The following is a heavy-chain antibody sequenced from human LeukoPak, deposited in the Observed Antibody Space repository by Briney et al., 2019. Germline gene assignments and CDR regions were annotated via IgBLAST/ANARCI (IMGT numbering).Heavy chain of an antibody. Sequence: SVKVSCKASGGTFSSYAISWVRQAPGQGLEWMGRIIPIFGTANYAQKFQGRVTITTDESTSTAYMELSSLRSEDTAVYYCARQYDLLTGHLDYWGQGTLVTVSS. CDR3: ARQYDLLTGHLDY. CDR2: IIPIFGTA. CDR1: GGTFSSYA. J-gene: IGHJ4*02. V-gene: IGHV1-69*05. D-gene: IGHD3-9*01.